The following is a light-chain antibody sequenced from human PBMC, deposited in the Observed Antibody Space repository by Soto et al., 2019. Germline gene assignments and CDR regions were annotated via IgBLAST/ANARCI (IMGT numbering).Light chain of an antibody. CDR1: SSNIGSNS. V-gene: IGLV1-44*01. CDR2: SND. J-gene: IGLJ1*01. Sequence: QSVLTQPPSASRTPGQRVTISCSGSSSNIGSNSVNWYQQLPGTAPKLLIYSNDRRPSGVPDRFSGSKSGTSASLAISGLQSEDEADYYCAAWDDSLNGYVFGTGTKLTVL. CDR3: AAWDDSLNGYV.